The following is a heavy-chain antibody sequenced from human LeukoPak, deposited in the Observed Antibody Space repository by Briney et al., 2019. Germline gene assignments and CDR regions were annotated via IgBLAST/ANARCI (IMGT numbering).Heavy chain of an antibody. CDR2: IYTSGST. Sequence: SETLSLTCTVSGGSISSYYWSWIRQPAGKGLEWIGRIYTSGSTNYNPSLKSRVTMSVDTSKNQFSLKLSSVTAADTAVYYCARDLGKIAPRGAGSTPWGQEPLVPVSS. D-gene: IGHD3-16*01. CDR3: ARDLGKIAPRGAGSTP. CDR1: GGSISSYY. V-gene: IGHV4-4*07. J-gene: IGHJ5*02.